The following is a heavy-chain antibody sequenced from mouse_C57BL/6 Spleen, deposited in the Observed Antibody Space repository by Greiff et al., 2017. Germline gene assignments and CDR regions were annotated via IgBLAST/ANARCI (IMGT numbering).Heavy chain of an antibody. CDR3: ARVVAMDY. Sequence: QVQLQQPGAELVMPGASVKLSCKASGYTFTSYWMHWVKQRPGQGLEWIGEIDPSDSYTNYNQKFKGKSTLTVDKSSSTAYMQLSSLTSEDSAVYYCARVVAMDYWGQGTSVTVSS. D-gene: IGHD1-1*02. J-gene: IGHJ4*01. CDR1: GYTFTSYW. V-gene: IGHV1-69*01. CDR2: IDPSDSYT.